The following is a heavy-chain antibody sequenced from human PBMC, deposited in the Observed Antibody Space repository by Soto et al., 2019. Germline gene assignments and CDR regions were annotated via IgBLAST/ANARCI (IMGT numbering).Heavy chain of an antibody. V-gene: IGHV4-34*01. Sequence: SETLSLTCAVYGGSFSGYYWSWIRQPPGKGLEWIGEINHSGSTNYNPSLKSRVTISVDTSKNQFSLKLSSVTAADTAVYYCASKDQALIWFGESTPFDYWGQGTLVTVS. J-gene: IGHJ4*02. D-gene: IGHD3-10*01. CDR1: GGSFSGYY. CDR3: ASKDQALIWFGESTPFDY. CDR2: INHSGST.